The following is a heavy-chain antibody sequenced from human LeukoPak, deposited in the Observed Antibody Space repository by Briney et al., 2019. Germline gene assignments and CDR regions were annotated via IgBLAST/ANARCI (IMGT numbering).Heavy chain of an antibody. Sequence: GGSLRLSCAASGFTFSNAWMSWVRQAPGKGLEWVGRIKSKTDGGTTDYAAPVKGRFTISRDNSKNTLYLQMNSLRAEDTAVYYCARDTPDAFDIWGQGTMVTVSS. J-gene: IGHJ3*02. CDR1: GFTFSNAW. CDR3: ARDTPDAFDI. D-gene: IGHD2-15*01. V-gene: IGHV3-15*01. CDR2: IKSKTDGGTT.